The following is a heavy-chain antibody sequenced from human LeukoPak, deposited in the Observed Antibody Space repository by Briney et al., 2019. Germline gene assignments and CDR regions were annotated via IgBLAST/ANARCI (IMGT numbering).Heavy chain of an antibody. V-gene: IGHV1-18*01. CDR1: GYTFTSYG. D-gene: IGHD3-10*01. CDR3: ARDEAVLWFGELLNY. CDR2: ISAYNGNT. Sequence: GASVKVSCKASGYTFTSYGISWVRQAPGQGLEWMGWISAYNGNTNYAQKLQGRVPMTTDTSTSTAYMELRSLRSDDTAVYYCARDEAVLWFGELLNYWGQRTLVTVSS. J-gene: IGHJ4*02.